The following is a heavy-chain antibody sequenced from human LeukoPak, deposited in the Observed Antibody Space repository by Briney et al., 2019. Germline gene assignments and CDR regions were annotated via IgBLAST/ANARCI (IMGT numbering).Heavy chain of an antibody. V-gene: IGHV3-48*03. D-gene: IGHD4-17*01. Sequence: GGSLRLSCAASGFILSSYEMNWVRQAPGKGLEWVSYMSSSGNTIYADSVKGRFTISRDNAKNSLYLQMNSLRAGDTAVYYCAKEFSSVTFFDYWGQGTLVTVSS. CDR3: AKEFSSVTFFDY. CDR2: MSSSGNTI. CDR1: GFILSSYE. J-gene: IGHJ4*02.